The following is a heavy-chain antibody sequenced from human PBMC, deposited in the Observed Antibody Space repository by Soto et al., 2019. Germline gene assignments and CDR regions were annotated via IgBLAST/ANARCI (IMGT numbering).Heavy chain of an antibody. CDR1: GGSISTTNYW. CDR2: IYSSGNT. Sequence: PSETLSLTCTVSGGSISTTNYWWGWIRQPPGKGLEWVATIYSSGNTFYNPSLKSRVTISLDTSKNQFSLKLSSVTAADTAVYYCAKRNYGDPFHPCGQGALVTGS. J-gene: IGHJ5*02. CDR3: AKRNYGDPFHP. D-gene: IGHD4-17*01. V-gene: IGHV4-39*01.